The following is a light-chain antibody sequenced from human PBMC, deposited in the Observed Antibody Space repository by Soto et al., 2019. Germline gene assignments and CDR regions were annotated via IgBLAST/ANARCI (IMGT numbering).Light chain of an antibody. V-gene: IGLV1-51*01. Sequence: QSVLTQPPSVSAAPGQKVTISCSGSSSNIGKNYVSWYQQIPGTAPKLLIYDNDKRPSGIPDRFSGSKSGTSATLGITGLQTGDEADYYCGTWDNSLIAYVFGTGTKVTV. CDR3: GTWDNSLIAYV. CDR2: DND. CDR1: SSNIGKNY. J-gene: IGLJ1*01.